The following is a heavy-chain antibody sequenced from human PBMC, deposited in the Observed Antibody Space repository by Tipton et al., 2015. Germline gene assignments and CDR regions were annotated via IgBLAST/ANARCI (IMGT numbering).Heavy chain of an antibody. D-gene: IGHD3-16*01. CDR3: ANGVRRDYYYGMDV. CDR2: ISWNSDRV. Sequence: SLRLSCAASGFTFDDSAMHWVRQAPGKGLEWVSGISWNSDRVGYADSVKGRFTISRDNAKKSLYLEMNSLRAEDTALYYCANGVRRDYYYGMDVWGQGTTVTVSS. CDR1: GFTFDDSA. J-gene: IGHJ6*02. V-gene: IGHV3-9*01.